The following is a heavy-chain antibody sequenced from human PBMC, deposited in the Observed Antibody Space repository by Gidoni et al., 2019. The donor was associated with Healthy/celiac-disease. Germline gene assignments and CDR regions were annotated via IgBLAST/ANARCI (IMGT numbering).Heavy chain of an antibody. CDR2: IYPGDSDT. CDR1: GYSFTSYW. CDR3: ARHGLENNSSGWYWVPFDY. D-gene: IGHD6-19*01. Sequence: EVQLVQSGAEVKKPGESLKISCKGSGYSFTSYWIGWVRQMPGKGLEWMGIIYPGDSDTRYSPSFQGQVTISADKSISTAYLQWSSLKASDTAMYYCARHGLENNSSGWYWVPFDYWGQGTLVTVSS. V-gene: IGHV5-51*01. J-gene: IGHJ4*02.